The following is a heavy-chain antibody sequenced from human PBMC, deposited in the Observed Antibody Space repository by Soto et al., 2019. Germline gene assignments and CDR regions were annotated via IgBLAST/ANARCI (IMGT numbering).Heavy chain of an antibody. CDR3: ARAAYGSSTLFDY. Sequence: SETLSLTCAVSGYFFSSDYFLGWILQPPGKGLEWIGSVYQSGSTYYNPSLKSRVSTSVDTSKNQFSLKLSSVTAADTAVYYCARAAYGSSTLFDYWGRGALVTVSS. D-gene: IGHD6-13*01. J-gene: IGHJ4*02. V-gene: IGHV4-38-2*01. CDR2: VYQSGST. CDR1: GYFFSSDYF.